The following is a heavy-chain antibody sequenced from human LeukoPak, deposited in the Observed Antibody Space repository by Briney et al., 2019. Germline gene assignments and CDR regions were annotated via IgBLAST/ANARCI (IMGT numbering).Heavy chain of an antibody. CDR3: ARVLGYAFDI. J-gene: IGHJ3*02. D-gene: IGHD7-27*01. CDR1: GYTFTSYD. CDR2: MNPNSGNT. Sequence: ASVKVSCKASGYTFTSYDINWVRQATGQGLEWMGWMNPNSGNTAYAQKFQGRVTITRNTSISTAYMELSSLRSEDTAVYYCARVLGYAFDIWGQGTMVTVSS. V-gene: IGHV1-8*03.